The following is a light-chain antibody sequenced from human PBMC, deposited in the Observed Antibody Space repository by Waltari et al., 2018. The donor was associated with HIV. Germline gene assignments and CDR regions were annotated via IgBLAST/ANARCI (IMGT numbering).Light chain of an antibody. Sequence: QSVLTQPPSVSGAPGQRVTISCTGGSSNIGADYDVHWYQQIPGTAPKLLISGNKNRPSGCPDRFSASKSGTSASLAITGLQAEDEADDFCQSYDRSLSASVVFGGGTKLTVL. V-gene: IGLV1-40*01. CDR1: SSNIGADYD. CDR3: QSYDRSLSASVV. J-gene: IGLJ2*01. CDR2: GNK.